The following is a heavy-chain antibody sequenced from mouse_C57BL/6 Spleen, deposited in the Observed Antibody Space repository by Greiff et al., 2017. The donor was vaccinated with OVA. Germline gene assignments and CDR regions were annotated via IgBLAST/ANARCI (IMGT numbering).Heavy chain of an antibody. J-gene: IGHJ2*01. D-gene: IGHD2-5*01. Sequence: QVQLQQSGAELVKPGASVKMSCKASGYTFTSYWITWVKQRPGQGLEWIGDIYHGSGSTNYNEKFKSKATLTVDTSSSTAYMQLSSLTSEDSAVYYCAGGYSNSFDYWGQGTTLTVSS. CDR2: IYHGSGST. CDR1: GYTFTSYW. V-gene: IGHV1-55*01. CDR3: AGGYSNSFDY.